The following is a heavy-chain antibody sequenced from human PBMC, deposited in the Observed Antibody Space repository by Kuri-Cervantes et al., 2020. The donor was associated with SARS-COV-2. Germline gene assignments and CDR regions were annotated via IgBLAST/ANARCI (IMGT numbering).Heavy chain of an antibody. Sequence: SETLSLTCAVYGGSYSGYYWGWIRQPPGQGLEWIGSIYYSANTYFNPSLKSRVTMSVDTSRNQFSLRLRSVTGADTAVYYCARHDGGYFDYWGQGTLVTVSS. CDR2: IYYSANT. D-gene: IGHD3-10*01. V-gene: IGHV4-39*01. CDR1: GGSYSGYY. CDR3: ARHDGGYFDY. J-gene: IGHJ4*02.